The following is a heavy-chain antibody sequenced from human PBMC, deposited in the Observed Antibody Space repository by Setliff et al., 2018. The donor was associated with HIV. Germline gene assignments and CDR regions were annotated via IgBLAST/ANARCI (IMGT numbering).Heavy chain of an antibody. Sequence: SVKVSCKVSGYTLTELSRHWVRQAPGKGLEWMGGFDPEDGETIYAQKFQGRVTMTEDTSTDTAYMELSSLRSEDTAVYYCATSSPVGPWLPSHDAFDIWGQGTMVTVSS. CDR3: ATSSPVGPWLPSHDAFDI. J-gene: IGHJ3*02. CDR1: GYTLTELS. V-gene: IGHV1-24*01. CDR2: FDPEDGET. D-gene: IGHD3-22*01.